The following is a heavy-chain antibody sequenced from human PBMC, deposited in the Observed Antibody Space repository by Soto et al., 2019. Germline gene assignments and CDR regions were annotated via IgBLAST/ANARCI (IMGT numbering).Heavy chain of an antibody. CDR2: IKQDGSEK. Sequence: GGSLRLSCAASGFTFSSYWMSWVRQAPGKGLEWVANIKQDGSEKYYVVSVKGRFTISRENAKNSRYLQMNSLRAEDTAVYYCARSDFWSGYPPDPFDYWGQGTLVTVSS. D-gene: IGHD3-3*01. V-gene: IGHV3-7*01. CDR3: ARSDFWSGYPPDPFDY. J-gene: IGHJ4*02. CDR1: GFTFSSYW.